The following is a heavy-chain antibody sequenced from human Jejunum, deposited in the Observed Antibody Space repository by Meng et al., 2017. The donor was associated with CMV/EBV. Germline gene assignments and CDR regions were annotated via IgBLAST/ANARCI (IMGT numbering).Heavy chain of an antibody. CDR2: MNPNRGTT. Sequence: QVQLGQPGAEVKKPGASVKVSCKASGYTFTSYDINWVRQGTGQGLEWMGWMNPNRGTTGYAQKFQGRVTMTRNISKSTAYMDLSSLRSEDTAVYYCATGVADFEYWGQGTLVTASS. CDR1: GYTFTSYD. V-gene: IGHV1-8*01. J-gene: IGHJ4*02. D-gene: IGHD6-19*01. CDR3: ATGVADFEY.